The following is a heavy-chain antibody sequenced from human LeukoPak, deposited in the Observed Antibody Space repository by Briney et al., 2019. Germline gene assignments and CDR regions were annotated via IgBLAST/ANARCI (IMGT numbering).Heavy chain of an antibody. CDR2: ISSSGSTI. Sequence: GGSLRLSCAASGFTFSDYYMSWIRQAPGKGLEWVSYISSSGSTIYYADSVKGRFTISRDNAKNSLYLQMNSLRAEDTAVYYCAGESQGGTPHYDFWSGYYADYWGQGTLVTVSS. J-gene: IGHJ4*02. CDR1: GFTFSDYY. CDR3: AGESQGGTPHYDFWSGYYADY. V-gene: IGHV3-11*04. D-gene: IGHD3-3*01.